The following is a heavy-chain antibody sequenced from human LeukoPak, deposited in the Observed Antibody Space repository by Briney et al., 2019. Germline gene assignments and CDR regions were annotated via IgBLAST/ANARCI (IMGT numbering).Heavy chain of an antibody. CDR2: INEDGSEE. V-gene: IGHV3-7*04. J-gene: IGHJ4*02. D-gene: IGHD5-18*01. Sequence: GGSLTLSCAASGFIFSNYWMTWVRQAPGKGLEWVANINEDGSEEVYVDSVRGRLTISRDNAKKSLFLQMNGLRAEDTAVYYCARDRIQLWSHDYWGQGTLVTVSS. CDR1: GFIFSNYW. CDR3: ARDRIQLWSHDY.